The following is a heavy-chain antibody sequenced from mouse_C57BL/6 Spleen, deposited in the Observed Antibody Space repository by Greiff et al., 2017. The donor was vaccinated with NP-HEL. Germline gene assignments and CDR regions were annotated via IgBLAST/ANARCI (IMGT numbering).Heavy chain of an antibody. CDR2: IGSGSSTI. J-gene: IGHJ2*01. V-gene: IGHV5-17*01. D-gene: IGHD3-1*01. CDR3: ARGAYSNYVGY. Sequence: EVKLMESGGGLVKPGGSLKLSCAASGFTFSDYGMHWVRQAPEKGLEWVAYIGSGSSTIYYADTVKGRFTISRDNAKNTLFLQMTSLRSEDTAMYYCARGAYSNYVGYWGQGTTLTVSS. CDR1: GFTFSDYG.